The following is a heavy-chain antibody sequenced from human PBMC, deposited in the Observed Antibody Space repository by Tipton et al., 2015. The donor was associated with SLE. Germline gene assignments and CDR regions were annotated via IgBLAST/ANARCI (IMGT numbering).Heavy chain of an antibody. V-gene: IGHV4-59*08. CDR3: ARRQWGSGYDYFDY. Sequence: TLSLTCSVSGVSITNSYWSWIRQPPGKGLEWIGYIYYSGITNYNPSLKSRVTISVDTSKNQFSLKLSSVTAADTAVYYCARRQWGSGYDYFDYWGQGTLVTVSS. CDR1: GVSITNSY. D-gene: IGHD5-12*01. CDR2: IYYSGIT. J-gene: IGHJ4*02.